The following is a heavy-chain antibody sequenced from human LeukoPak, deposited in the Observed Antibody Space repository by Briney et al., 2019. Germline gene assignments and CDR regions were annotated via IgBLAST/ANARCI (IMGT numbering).Heavy chain of an antibody. CDR1: GGTFSSYA. V-gene: IGHV1-69*05. CDR2: IIPIFGTA. CDR3: ARDMAYCGGDCYHFDY. J-gene: IGHJ4*02. Sequence: SGKVSCKASGGTFSSYAISWVRQAPGQGLEWMGRIIPIFGTANYAQKFQGRVTITTDESTSIAYMELSSLRSEDTAVYYCARDMAYCGGDCYHFDYWGQGTLVTVSS. D-gene: IGHD2-21*02.